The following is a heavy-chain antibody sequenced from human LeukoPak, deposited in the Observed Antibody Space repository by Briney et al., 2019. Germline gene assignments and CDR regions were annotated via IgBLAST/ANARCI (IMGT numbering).Heavy chain of an antibody. CDR1: GGPISTNNW. Sequence: SETLSLTCAVSGGPISTNNWWSWVRQPPGKGLEWIGEIYHTGSTNYSPSLRSRVTMSIDKSNNQFSLNLNSVTAADTAVYYCAKSGDYLWDYWGQGTLVTVSS. D-gene: IGHD3-16*01. V-gene: IGHV4-4*02. CDR3: AKSGDYLWDY. J-gene: IGHJ4*02. CDR2: IYHTGST.